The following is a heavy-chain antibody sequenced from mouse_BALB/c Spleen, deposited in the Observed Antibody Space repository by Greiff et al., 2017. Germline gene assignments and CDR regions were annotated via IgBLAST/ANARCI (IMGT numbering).Heavy chain of an antibody. CDR1: GFTFSSYA. CDR3: ARRGSPGY. J-gene: IGHJ2*01. CDR2: ISSGGST. Sequence: DVKLVESGGGLVKPGGSLKLSCAASGFTFSSYAMSWVRQTPEKRLEWVASISSGGSTYYPDSVKGRFTISRDNARNILYLQMSSLRSEDTAMYYCARRGSPGYWGQGTTRTVSS. D-gene: IGHD1-1*01. V-gene: IGHV5-6-5*01.